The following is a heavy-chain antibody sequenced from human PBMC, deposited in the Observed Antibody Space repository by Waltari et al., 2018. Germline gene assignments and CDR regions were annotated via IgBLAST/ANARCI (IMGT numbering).Heavy chain of an antibody. CDR2: INHSGST. V-gene: IGHV4-34*01. CDR3: ARDEGSGWYDYFDY. D-gene: IGHD6-19*01. J-gene: IGHJ4*02. CDR1: GGSFSGYY. Sequence: VQLQQGASGLLKPSETLSLTCAVHGGSFSGYYWSCFRQPPGKGLEWIGEINHSGSTNYNPSLKSRVTISVDTSKNQFSLKLSSVTAADTAVYYCARDEGSGWYDYFDYWGQGTLVTVSS.